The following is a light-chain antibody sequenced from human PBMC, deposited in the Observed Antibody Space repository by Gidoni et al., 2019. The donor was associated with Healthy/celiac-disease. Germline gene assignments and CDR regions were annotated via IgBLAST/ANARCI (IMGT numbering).Light chain of an antibody. CDR3: LQDYNYPLT. V-gene: IGKV1-6*01. Sequence: AIQLTQSPSSLSASVGDRVTITCRASQGIRNDLGWYQQKPGKAPKLLIYAASSLQSGVPSRFSGSGSGTDFTLTISSLQSEDFATYYCLQDYNYPLTFGGGTKVEIK. CDR2: AAS. J-gene: IGKJ4*01. CDR1: QGIRND.